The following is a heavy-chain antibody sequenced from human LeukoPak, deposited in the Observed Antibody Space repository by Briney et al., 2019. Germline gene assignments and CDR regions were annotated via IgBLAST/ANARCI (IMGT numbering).Heavy chain of an antibody. D-gene: IGHD3-22*01. J-gene: IGHJ3*02. CDR3: ARHFTYYYDSSGYPRDAFDI. CDR1: GGSISGYY. V-gene: IGHV4-59*08. CDR2: MYYSGSN. Sequence: SETLSLTCTVSGGSISGYYWSWIRHSPGKGLVWIRYMYYSGSNNYNPSLKSRVTISIDMSKNQFSLTLSSVTAADTALYYCARHFTYYYDSSGYPRDAFDIWGQGTMVTVSS.